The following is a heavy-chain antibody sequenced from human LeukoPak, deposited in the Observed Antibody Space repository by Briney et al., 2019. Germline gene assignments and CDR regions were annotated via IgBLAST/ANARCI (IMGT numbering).Heavy chain of an antibody. CDR3: ARDHRYYDSSGYYSSDAFDI. J-gene: IGHJ3*02. CDR1: GGSISSYY. CDR2: IYTSGST. Sequence: SETLSLTCTVSGGSISSYYWSWIRQPAGKGLEWIGRIYTSGSTNYNPSLKSRVTTSVDTSKNQFSLKLSSVTAADTAVYYCARDHRYYDSSGYYSSDAFDIWGQGTMVTVSS. V-gene: IGHV4-4*07. D-gene: IGHD3-22*01.